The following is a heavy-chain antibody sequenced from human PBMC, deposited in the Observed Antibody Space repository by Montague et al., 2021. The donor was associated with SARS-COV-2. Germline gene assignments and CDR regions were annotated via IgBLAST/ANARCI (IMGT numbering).Heavy chain of an antibody. CDR3: AKVGDILAGYSLINLDA. J-gene: IGHJ5*02. V-gene: IGHV3-23*03. CDR1: GFTFSNSP. D-gene: IGHD3-9*01. Sequence: SLRLSCAASGFTFSNSPMSWVRQAPGKGLDWVSVIHSAGRGTYYADSVQDRFTISRDNLKNTVYLQMNSPRDVDTALYYCAKVGDILAGYSLINLDAWGQGTLVVVSS. CDR2: IHSAGRGT.